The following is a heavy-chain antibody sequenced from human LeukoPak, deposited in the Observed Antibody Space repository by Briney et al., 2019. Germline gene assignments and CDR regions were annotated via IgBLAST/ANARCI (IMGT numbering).Heavy chain of an antibody. D-gene: IGHD1-1*01. CDR3: AKDFMYNWNRYYFDY. CDR1: GFTFSSYG. Sequence: GGSLRLSCAASGFTFSSYGMHWVRQAPGKGLEWVAVISYDGSNKYYADSVKGRFTISRDNSKNTLYLQMNSLRAEDTAVYYCAKDFMYNWNRYYFDYWGQGTLVTVSS. V-gene: IGHV3-30*18. J-gene: IGHJ4*02. CDR2: ISYDGSNK.